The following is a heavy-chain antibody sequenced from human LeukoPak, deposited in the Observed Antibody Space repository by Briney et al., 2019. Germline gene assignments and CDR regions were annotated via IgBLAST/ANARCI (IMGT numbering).Heavy chain of an antibody. Sequence: GGSLRLSCAASGFTFSSYAMHWVRQAPRKGLEYVSAISSNGGSTYYANSVKGRFTISRDNSKNTLYLQMGSLRAEDMAVYYCARPLCTNGVCYNDYWGQGTLVTVSS. V-gene: IGHV3-64*01. J-gene: IGHJ4*02. CDR2: ISSNGGST. CDR1: GFTFSSYA. D-gene: IGHD2-8*01. CDR3: ARPLCTNGVCYNDY.